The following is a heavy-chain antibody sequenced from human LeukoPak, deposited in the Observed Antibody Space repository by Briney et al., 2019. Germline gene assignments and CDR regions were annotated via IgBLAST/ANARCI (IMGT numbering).Heavy chain of an antibody. J-gene: IGHJ6*02. V-gene: IGHV4-61*02. Sequence: PSQTLSLTCTVSGGSVSSGNYYWTWIRQPAGKGLEWIGRIYTSGNTNYNPSLKSRVTISVDTSKNPFSLKLSSVTAADTAVYYCARHEELLGYYGMDVWGQGTTVTVSS. CDR2: IYTSGNT. CDR1: GGSVSSGNYY. D-gene: IGHD3-16*01. CDR3: ARHEELLGYYGMDV.